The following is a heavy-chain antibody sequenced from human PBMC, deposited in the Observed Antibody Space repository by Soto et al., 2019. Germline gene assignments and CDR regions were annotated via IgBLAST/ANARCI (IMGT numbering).Heavy chain of an antibody. J-gene: IGHJ4*02. CDR1: GYTFTSYG. D-gene: IGHD6-13*01. CDR2: ISAYNGNT. V-gene: IGHV1-18*01. CDR3: ASTLLLDSSSWYVPDFDY. Sequence: QVQLVQSGAEVMKPGASVKVSCKASGYTFTSYGISWVRQAPGQGLEWMGWISAYNGNTNYAQKLQGRVTMTTDTSTSTAYMELRSLRSDDTAVYYCASTLLLDSSSWYVPDFDYWGQGTLVTVSS.